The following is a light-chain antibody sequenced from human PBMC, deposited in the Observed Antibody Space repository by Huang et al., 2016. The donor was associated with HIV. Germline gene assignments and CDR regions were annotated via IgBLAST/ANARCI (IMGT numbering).Light chain of an antibody. CDR1: QGLVHSNGNTY. J-gene: IGKJ1*01. CDR2: KVS. V-gene: IGKV2-30*02. Sequence: VLTQSPLSLSVTLRQPASISCRSSQGLVHSNGNTYLNWFHQRPGQSPRRLIYKVSNRDSGVPDRISGSGSGTEFTLKINRVEAEDVGIYYCMQGTNWPLTFGQGTKVEIK. CDR3: MQGTNWPLT.